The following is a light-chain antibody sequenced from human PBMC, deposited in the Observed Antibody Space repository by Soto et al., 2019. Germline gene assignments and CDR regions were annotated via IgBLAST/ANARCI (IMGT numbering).Light chain of an antibody. CDR2: GAS. V-gene: IGKV3-15*01. CDR1: QSVSSN. CDR3: QQYNNWPGT. Sequence: EVVMTQSPATLSVSPGDKVSLSCRASQSVSSNLAWYQQKPGQAPRLLIYGASTRATGIPARFSGSGSGTEFTLTISSLQSEDFAVYYCQQYNNWPGTFGQGTKWIS. J-gene: IGKJ1*01.